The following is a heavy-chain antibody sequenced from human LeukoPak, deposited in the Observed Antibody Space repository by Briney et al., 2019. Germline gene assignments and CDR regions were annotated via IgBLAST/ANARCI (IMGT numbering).Heavy chain of an antibody. V-gene: IGHV3-30*04. J-gene: IGHJ4*02. D-gene: IGHD6-6*01. CDR2: ISYDGSNK. CDR3: ARTGEYSSSSGDFDY. CDR1: GFTFSSYA. Sequence: PGGSLRLSCAASGFTFSSYAMHWVRQAPGKGLEWVAVISYDGSNKYYADSVKGRFTISRDNAKNSLYLQMNSLRAEDTAVYYCARTGEYSSSSGDFDYWGQGTLVTVSS.